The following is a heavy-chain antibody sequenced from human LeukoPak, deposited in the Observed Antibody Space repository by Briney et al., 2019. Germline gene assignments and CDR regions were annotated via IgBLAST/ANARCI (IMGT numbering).Heavy chain of an antibody. CDR1: GGTFSTYA. D-gene: IGHD2-15*01. J-gene: IGHJ4*02. V-gene: IGHV1-69*13. CDR2: IIPIFGKA. CDR3: ARAGEYCSGGSCYSGVYFDY. Sequence: ASVKVSCKASGGTFSTYAVSWVRQAPGQGLEWMGGIIPIFGKADSAQKFQDRVTITADESTSTAYMELSSLRSEDTALYYCARAGEYCSGGSCYSGVYFDYWGQGTLVTVSS.